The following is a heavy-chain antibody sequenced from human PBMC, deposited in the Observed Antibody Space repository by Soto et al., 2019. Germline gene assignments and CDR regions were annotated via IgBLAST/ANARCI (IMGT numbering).Heavy chain of an antibody. CDR2: INAGNGNT. Sequence: QVQLVQSGAEVKKPGASVKVSCKASGYTFTSYAMHWVRQAPGQRLEWMGWINAGNGNTKYSQKFQGRVTITRDTSASTAYMELSSLRSEDTAVYYCARVRVAVGATRGEFDYWGQGTLVTVSS. J-gene: IGHJ4*02. V-gene: IGHV1-3*01. CDR3: ARVRVAVGATRGEFDY. CDR1: GYTFTSYA. D-gene: IGHD1-26*01.